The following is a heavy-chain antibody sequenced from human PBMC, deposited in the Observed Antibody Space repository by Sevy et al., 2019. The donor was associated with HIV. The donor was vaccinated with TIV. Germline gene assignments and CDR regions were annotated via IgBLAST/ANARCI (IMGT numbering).Heavy chain of an antibody. J-gene: IGHJ6*02. CDR3: ARVGSYSSGWYFTGGDYYYYGMDV. V-gene: IGHV3-48*03. Sequence: GGSLRLSCAASGFTFSSYEMNWVRQAPGKGLEWVSYISSSGSTIYYADSVKGRFNISRDNAKNSLYLQMNSLRAEDTAVYYCARVGSYSSGWYFTGGDYYYYGMDVWGQGTTVTVSS. CDR1: GFTFSSYE. D-gene: IGHD6-19*01. CDR2: ISSSGSTI.